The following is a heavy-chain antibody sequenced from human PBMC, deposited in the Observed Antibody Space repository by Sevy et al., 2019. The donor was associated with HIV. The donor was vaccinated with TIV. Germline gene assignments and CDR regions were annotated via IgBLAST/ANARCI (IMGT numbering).Heavy chain of an antibody. Sequence: GGSLRLSCVFTFSDYSMNWVRQAPGRGLEWVSYITSNSRTIYYADSVKGRFTISRDNSKNTLYLQMNSLRAEDTAVYYCAKDPDYCSGGSCQNDYWGQGTLVTVSS. CDR2: ITSNSRTI. V-gene: IGHV3-48*01. CDR3: AKDPDYCSGGSCQNDY. J-gene: IGHJ4*02. D-gene: IGHD2-15*01. CDR1: FTFSDYS.